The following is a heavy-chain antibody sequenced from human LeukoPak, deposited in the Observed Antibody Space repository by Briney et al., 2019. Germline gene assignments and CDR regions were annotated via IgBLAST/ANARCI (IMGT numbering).Heavy chain of an antibody. Sequence: GGSLRLSCAASGFTFSSYDMHWVRQATGEGLEWVSAIGTAGDTYYPGSVKGRFTISRENAKNSLYLQMNSLRAGDTAVYYCARGGYDSSGYYSNFDYWGQGTLVTVSS. CDR1: GFTFSSYD. V-gene: IGHV3-13*01. D-gene: IGHD3-22*01. CDR2: IGTAGDT. CDR3: ARGGYDSSGYYSNFDY. J-gene: IGHJ4*02.